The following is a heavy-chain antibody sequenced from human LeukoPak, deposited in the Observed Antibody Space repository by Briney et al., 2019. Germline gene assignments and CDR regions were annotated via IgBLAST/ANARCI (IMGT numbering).Heavy chain of an antibody. J-gene: IGHJ4*02. CDR1: GYSISSGYY. CDR2: IYHSGST. CDR3: ASSLWFGEPPFDY. D-gene: IGHD3-10*01. V-gene: IGHV4-38-2*02. Sequence: SSETLSLTCTVSGYSISSGYYWGWIRQPPGKGLEWIGSIYHSGSTYYNPSLKSRVTISVDTPKNQFSLKLSSVTAADTAVYYCASSLWFGEPPFDYWGQGTLVTVSS.